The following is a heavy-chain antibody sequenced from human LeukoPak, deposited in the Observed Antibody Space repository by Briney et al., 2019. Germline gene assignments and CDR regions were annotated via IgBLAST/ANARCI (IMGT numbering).Heavy chain of an antibody. CDR3: ARVFNGGYYDILTGYNDAFDI. CDR1: GFTFSSYA. Sequence: PGGSLRLSCAASGFTFSSYAMSWVRQAPGKGLVWVSRINSDGSSTSYADSVKGRFTISRDNAKNTLYLQMNSLRAEDTAVYYCARVFNGGYYDILTGYNDAFDIWGQGTMVTVSS. J-gene: IGHJ3*02. V-gene: IGHV3-74*01. D-gene: IGHD3-9*01. CDR2: INSDGSST.